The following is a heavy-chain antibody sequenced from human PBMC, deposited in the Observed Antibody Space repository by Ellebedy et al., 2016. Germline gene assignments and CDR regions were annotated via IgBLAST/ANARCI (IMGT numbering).Heavy chain of an antibody. CDR3: ARDVSLYSSSPSFDF. V-gene: IGHV4-31*03. D-gene: IGHD3-22*01. CDR2: LYYSGST. Sequence: SETLSLTXTVSGGSISSGGSYWSWIRQHPGKGLEWIGYLYYSGSTYYNPSLRGRVTISVDTSKNQFSLRLTSVAAADTAVYFCARDVSLYSSSPSFDFWGQGMLVTVSS. J-gene: IGHJ4*02. CDR1: GGSISSGGSY.